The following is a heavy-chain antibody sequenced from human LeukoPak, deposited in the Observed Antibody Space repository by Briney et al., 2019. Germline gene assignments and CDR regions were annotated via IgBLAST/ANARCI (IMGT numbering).Heavy chain of an antibody. CDR3: AKDTIKWGSYRYFDY. J-gene: IGHJ4*02. CDR2: ICGSGGST. V-gene: IGHV3-23*01. CDR1: GFTFSSYA. Sequence: GGSLRLSCAASGFTFSSYAMSWVRQAPGKGLEWVSAICGSGGSTYYADSVKGRFTISRDNSKNTLYLQMNSLRAEDTAVYYCAKDTIKWGSYRYFDYWGQGTLVTVSS. D-gene: IGHD3-16*02.